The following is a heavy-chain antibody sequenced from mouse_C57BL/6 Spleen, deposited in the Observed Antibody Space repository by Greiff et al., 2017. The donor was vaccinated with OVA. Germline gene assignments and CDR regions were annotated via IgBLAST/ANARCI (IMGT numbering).Heavy chain of an antibody. CDR1: GYAFTNYL. V-gene: IGHV1-54*01. Sequence: QVQLQQSGAELVRPGTSVKVSCKASGYAFTNYLIEWVKQRPGQGLEWIGVINPGSGGTNYNEKFKGKATLTADKSSSTAYMQLSSLTSEDSAVYCCARSGYYDYDLFAYWGQGTLVTVSA. CDR3: ARSGYYDYDLFAY. D-gene: IGHD2-4*01. CDR2: INPGSGGT. J-gene: IGHJ3*01.